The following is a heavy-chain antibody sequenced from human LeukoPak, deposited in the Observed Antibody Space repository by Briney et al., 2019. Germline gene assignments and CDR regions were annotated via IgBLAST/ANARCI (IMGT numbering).Heavy chain of an antibody. CDR1: GITFSDHY. J-gene: IGHJ4*02. CDR3: ARPGGYDILTGYYGYFDY. V-gene: IGHV3-11*04. D-gene: IGHD3-9*01. CDR2: ISSGGDSI. Sequence: GGSLRLSCAASGITFSDHYMSWIRQAPGKGLEWLSYISSGGDSIYYADSVKGRFTISRDNAKNSVSLQMNSLRAEDTAVYYCARPGGYDILTGYYGYFDYWGQGTLVTVSS.